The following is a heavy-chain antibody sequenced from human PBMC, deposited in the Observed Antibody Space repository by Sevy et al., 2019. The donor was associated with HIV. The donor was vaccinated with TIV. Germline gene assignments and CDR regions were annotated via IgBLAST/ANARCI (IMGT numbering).Heavy chain of an antibody. J-gene: IGHJ6*02. CDR2: IYTSGST. V-gene: IGHV4-4*07. CDR3: ARAPYYYDSTAYLSALVDV. CDR1: GGSISGSFY. D-gene: IGHD3-22*01. Sequence: SETLSLTCTVSGGSISGSFYWSWVRQSAGKGLEWIGRIYTSGSTNYNPSLKSRVTMSVDTSKNQFSLSLTSVTAADTAVYYCARAPYYYDSTAYLSALVDVWGQGTTVTVSS.